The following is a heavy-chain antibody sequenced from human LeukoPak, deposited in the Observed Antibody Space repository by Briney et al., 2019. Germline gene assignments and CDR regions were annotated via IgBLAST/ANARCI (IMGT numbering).Heavy chain of an antibody. CDR3: ARDSLRITAADYYYMDV. D-gene: IGHD6-13*01. CDR2: ISSSGSTI. CDR1: GFTFSDYY. Sequence: GGSLRLSCAASGFTFSDYYMSWIRQAPGKGLEWVSYISSSGSTIYCADSVKGRFTISRDNAKNSLYLQMNSLRAEDTAVYYCARDSLRITAADYYYMDVWGKGTTVTVSS. J-gene: IGHJ6*03. V-gene: IGHV3-11*04.